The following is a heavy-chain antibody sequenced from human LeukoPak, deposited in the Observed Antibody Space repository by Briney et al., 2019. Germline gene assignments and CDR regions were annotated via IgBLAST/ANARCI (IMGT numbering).Heavy chain of an antibody. CDR2: MYPGDSET. V-gene: IGHV5-51*01. J-gene: IGHJ3*02. D-gene: IGHD1-26*01. Sequence: GESLKISCQGSGYSFPNYWIGWVRQMPGKGLEWMGIMYPGDSETRYSPSFQRQVTISADKSISTAYLQWSSLKASDTAMYYCATTLYSGIYGDAFDIWGQGTMVTVFS. CDR3: ATTLYSGIYGDAFDI. CDR1: GYSFPNYW.